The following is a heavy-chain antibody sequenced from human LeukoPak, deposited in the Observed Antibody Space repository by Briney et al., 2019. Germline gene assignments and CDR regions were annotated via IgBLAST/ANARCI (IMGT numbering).Heavy chain of an antibody. CDR3: ARVYPGYCSGGSCYYFDY. CDR2: IIPIFGTA. J-gene: IGHJ4*02. D-gene: IGHD2-15*01. CDR1: GGTFSSYA. Sequence: GASVKVSCKASGGTFSSYAISWVRQAPGQGLEWMGGIIPIFGTANYAQKFQGRVTITADESTSTAYMELSSLRSEDTAVYYCARVYPGYCSGGSCYYFDYWSQGTLVTVSS. V-gene: IGHV1-69*13.